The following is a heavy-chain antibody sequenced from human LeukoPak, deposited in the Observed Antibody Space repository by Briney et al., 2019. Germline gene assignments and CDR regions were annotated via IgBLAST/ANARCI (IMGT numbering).Heavy chain of an antibody. CDR3: ATSVVVVTASMRHDFDI. J-gene: IGHJ3*02. Sequence: PSETLSLTCGVYGGSFSGYYWSWIRQPPGKGLEWIGEIDHSGGTNYNPSLKSRVTISVDTSKNQFSLNLSSVTAADTAVYYCATSVVVVTASMRHDFDIWGQGTMVTVSS. V-gene: IGHV4-34*01. CDR2: IDHSGGT. D-gene: IGHD2-21*02. CDR1: GGSFSGYY.